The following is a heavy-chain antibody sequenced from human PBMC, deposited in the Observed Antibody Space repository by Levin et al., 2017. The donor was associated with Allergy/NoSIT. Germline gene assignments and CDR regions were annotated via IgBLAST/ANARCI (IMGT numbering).Heavy chain of an antibody. Sequence: GESLKISCAASGFTFSNAWMSWVRQAPGKGLEWVGRIKSKTDGGTTDYAAPVKGRFTISRDDSKNTLYLQMNSLKTEDTAVYYCTTGYYYGMDVWGQGTTVTVSS. CDR1: GFTFSNAW. CDR3: TTGYYYGMDV. CDR2: IKSKTDGGTT. J-gene: IGHJ6*02. V-gene: IGHV3-15*01.